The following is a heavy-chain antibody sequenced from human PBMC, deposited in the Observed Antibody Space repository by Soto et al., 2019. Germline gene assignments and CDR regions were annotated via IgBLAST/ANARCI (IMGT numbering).Heavy chain of an antibody. J-gene: IGHJ4*02. CDR3: ARGPYDYIWGSYRYYFDY. CDR1: GFTFSIYS. D-gene: IGHD3-16*02. Sequence: GGSLRLSCAASGFTFSIYSMNWFRQAPGKGLEWVSSISSSSSYIYYADSVKGRFTISRDNAKNSLYLQMNSLGAEDTAVYYCARGPYDYIWGSYRYYFDYWGQGTLVTVFS. V-gene: IGHV3-21*01. CDR2: ISSSSSYI.